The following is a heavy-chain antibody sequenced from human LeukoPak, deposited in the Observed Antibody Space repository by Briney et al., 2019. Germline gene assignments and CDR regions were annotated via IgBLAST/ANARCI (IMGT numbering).Heavy chain of an antibody. CDR2: IYPGDSDT. CDR1: GYSFTSYW. V-gene: IGHV5-51*01. Sequence: GASLKISCKGSGYSFTSYWFGWVRQLPGKGLEWMGIIYPGDSDTRYSPSFQGQVTISADKSISTAYLQWSSLKASDTAMYYCARRDTATDFDYWGQGTLVTVSS. J-gene: IGHJ4*02. D-gene: IGHD5-18*01. CDR3: ARRDTATDFDY.